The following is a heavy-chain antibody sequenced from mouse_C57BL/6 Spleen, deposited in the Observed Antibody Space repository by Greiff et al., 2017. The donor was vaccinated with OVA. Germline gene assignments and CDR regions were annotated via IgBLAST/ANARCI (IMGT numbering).Heavy chain of an antibody. CDR3: ASPNWVDY. J-gene: IGHJ2*01. CDR1: GYTFTSYW. CDR2: INPSSGYT. Sequence: VKLMEPGAELAKPGASVKQSCKASGYTFTSYWMHWVKQRPGQGLEWIGYINPSSGYTKYNQKFKDKATLTADKSSSTAYMQLSSLTYEDSAVYYCASPNWVDYWGQGTTLTVSS. V-gene: IGHV1-7*01. D-gene: IGHD4-1*01.